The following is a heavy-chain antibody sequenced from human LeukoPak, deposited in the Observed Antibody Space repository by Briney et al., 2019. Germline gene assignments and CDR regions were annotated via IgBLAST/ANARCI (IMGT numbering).Heavy chain of an antibody. D-gene: IGHD3-10*01. CDR2: INTDGSIT. V-gene: IGHV3-74*01. CDR1: GFTFSSYA. CDR3: ARDRGPRTGFMVREAYDY. J-gene: IGHJ4*02. Sequence: GGSLRLSCAASGFTFSSYAMSWVRQAPGKGLVWVSRINTDGSITNYADSEKGRFSISRDNAKNTLYLQMSSLRAEDTAVYYCARDRGPRTGFMVREAYDYWGQGTLVTVSS.